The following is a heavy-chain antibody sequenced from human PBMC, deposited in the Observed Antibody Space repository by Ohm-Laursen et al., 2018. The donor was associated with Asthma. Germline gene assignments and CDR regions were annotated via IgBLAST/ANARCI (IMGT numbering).Heavy chain of an antibody. CDR1: GGTLGTSV. D-gene: IGHD2-15*01. CDR2: INSVFGTS. V-gene: IGHV1-69*13. J-gene: IGHJ4*02. CDR3: ARKAGSCITSNCYSLDF. Sequence: SVKVSCKSLGGTLGTSVIGWVRQAPVQGLEWLGGINSVFGTSTYAQKFHDRFTITADESTSTVYMTLSSLTSEDTAVYYCARKAGSCITSNCYSLDFWGQGTLVTVSS.